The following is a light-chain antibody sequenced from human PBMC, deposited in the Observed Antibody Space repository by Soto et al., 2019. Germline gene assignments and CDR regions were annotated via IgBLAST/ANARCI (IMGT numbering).Light chain of an antibody. V-gene: IGLV2-8*01. CDR3: SSYARNRDIL. CDR2: EVN. J-gene: IGLJ3*02. CDR1: SSDVGGYSY. Sequence: QSALTQPPSASGSPGQSVAISCTGSSSDVGGYSYVSWYQQHPGKAPKLMIYEVNKRPSGVPDRFSGSKSGNTASLTVSGLQAEDEADYYCSSYARNRDILFGGGTKLTVL.